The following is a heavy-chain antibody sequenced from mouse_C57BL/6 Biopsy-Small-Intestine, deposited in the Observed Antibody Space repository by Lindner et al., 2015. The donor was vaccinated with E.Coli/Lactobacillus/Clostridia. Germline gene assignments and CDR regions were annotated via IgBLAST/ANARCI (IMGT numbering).Heavy chain of an antibody. CDR2: INGGSGNT. V-gene: IGHV1-84*02. Sequence: SVKVSCKASGYMFHTYSMYWLRQAPGQRLEWMGWINGGSGNTKIFRRSSRAESPFTRDASASTAYMELSILRSEDTAVYFCARCPLGGGDCYDGFDIWGQGTMVTVSS. CDR3: ARCPLGGGDCYDGFDI. D-gene: IGHD2-3*01. CDR1: GYMFHTYS. J-gene: IGHJ3*01.